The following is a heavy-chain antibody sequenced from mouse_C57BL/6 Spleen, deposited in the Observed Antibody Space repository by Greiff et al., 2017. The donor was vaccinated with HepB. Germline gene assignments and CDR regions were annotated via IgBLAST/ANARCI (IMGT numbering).Heavy chain of an antibody. V-gene: IGHV1-81*01. Sequence: VQLVESGAELARPGASVKLSCKASGYTFTSYGISWVKQRTGQGLEWIGEIYPRSGNTYYNEKFKGKATLTADKSSSTAYMELRSLTSEDSAVYFCARSGYDYGYFDVWGTGTTVTVSS. CDR3: ARSGYDYGYFDV. CDR1: GYTFTSYG. D-gene: IGHD2-3*01. CDR2: IYPRSGNT. J-gene: IGHJ1*03.